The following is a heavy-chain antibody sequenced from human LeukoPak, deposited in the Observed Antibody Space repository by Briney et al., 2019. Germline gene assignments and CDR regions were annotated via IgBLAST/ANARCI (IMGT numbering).Heavy chain of an antibody. Sequence: PGGSLRLSCAASGFTVSSNHLSWVRQAPGKGLEWVSVIFTGGSTHYADSVKGRFTISRDSSENTLYLQMNSLRAEDTAVYYCARPKHSSTSWLHYGMDVWGQGTTVIVSS. CDR2: IFTGGST. D-gene: IGHD2-2*01. CDR3: ARPKHSSTSWLHYGMDV. J-gene: IGHJ6*02. V-gene: IGHV3-66*04. CDR1: GFTVSSNH.